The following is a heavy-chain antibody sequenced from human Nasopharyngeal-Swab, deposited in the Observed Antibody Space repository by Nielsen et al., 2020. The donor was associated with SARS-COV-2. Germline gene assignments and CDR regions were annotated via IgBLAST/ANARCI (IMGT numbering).Heavy chain of an antibody. CDR3: ARGTPGIPGVDY. CDR2: VSGDGVTT. V-gene: IGHV3-64*02. Sequence: WILQPPGKGLEYLSAVSGDGVTTHYADSLKGRFTISRDNSKNTVYLQLGSLTAEDMAVYFCARGTPGIPGVDYWGQGTLVTVSS. D-gene: IGHD2-8*02. J-gene: IGHJ4*02.